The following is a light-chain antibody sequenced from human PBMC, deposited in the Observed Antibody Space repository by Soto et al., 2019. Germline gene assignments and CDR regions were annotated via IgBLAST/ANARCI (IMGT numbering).Light chain of an antibody. CDR3: SSFTSRFTFV. V-gene: IGLV2-14*01. Sequence: QSVLAQPASVSGSPGQSIAISCTGTRSDVGAYNYVSWYQQHPGKAPKLMISEVTNRPSGVSDRFSGSKSGNTASLTISGLQAEDEADYYCSSFTSRFTFVFATGT. CDR2: EVT. J-gene: IGLJ1*01. CDR1: RSDVGAYNY.